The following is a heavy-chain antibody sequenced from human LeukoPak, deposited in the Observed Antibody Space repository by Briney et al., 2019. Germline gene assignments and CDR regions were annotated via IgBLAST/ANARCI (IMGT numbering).Heavy chain of an antibody. J-gene: IGHJ6*03. CDR3: AKDRGDDYSDFGYMDV. D-gene: IGHD4/OR15-4a*01. CDR2: IWNGGSDK. Sequence: GGSLRLSCAASGFIFSSYGMHWVRQAPGKGLEWVAVIWNGGSDKHYADSVKGRFTISRDNSKNTLYLQMNSLRAEDTAVYYCAKDRGDDYSDFGYMDVWGKGTTVTVSS. V-gene: IGHV3-30*02. CDR1: GFIFSSYG.